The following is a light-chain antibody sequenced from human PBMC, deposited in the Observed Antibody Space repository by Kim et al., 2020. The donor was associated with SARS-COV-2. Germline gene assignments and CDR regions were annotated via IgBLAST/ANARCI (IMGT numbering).Light chain of an antibody. V-gene: IGKV4-1*01. CDR3: EQYYKAPRT. CDR2: WAS. CDR1: ESILYRSNNKNY. Sequence: DIVMTQSPDSLAVPLGERATINCKSSESILYRSNNKNYFAWYQQKPGQPPKLLISWASTRESGVPDRFSGSGSGADFTLSISSLQAEDVAVYYCEQYYKAPRTFGQGTKVDIK. J-gene: IGKJ1*01.